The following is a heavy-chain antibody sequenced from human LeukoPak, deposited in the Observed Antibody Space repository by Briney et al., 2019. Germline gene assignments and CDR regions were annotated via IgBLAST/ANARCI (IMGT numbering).Heavy chain of an antibody. Sequence: ASVTVSCKASGYTFTNYYMHWVRQAPGQGLEWMGIINPSGGSTTYAQKFQGRVTMTRDSSTSTVYMELRSLRSEDTAVYYCARGSKAAPGTFDYWGQGTLVTVSS. J-gene: IGHJ4*02. CDR3: ARGSKAAPGTFDY. V-gene: IGHV1-46*01. CDR1: GYTFTNYY. CDR2: INPSGGST. D-gene: IGHD6-13*01.